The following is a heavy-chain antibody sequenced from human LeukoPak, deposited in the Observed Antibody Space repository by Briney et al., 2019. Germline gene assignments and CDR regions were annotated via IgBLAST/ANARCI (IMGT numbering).Heavy chain of an antibody. D-gene: IGHD6-19*01. CDR2: IKQDGSEK. V-gene: IGHV3-7*01. CDR1: GFTFSDYY. Sequence: GGSLRLSCAASGFTFSDYYMSWIRQAPGKGLEWVANIKQDGSEKYYVDSVKGRFTISRDNAKNSLYLQMNSLRAEDTAVYYCARDLLAVAGTIDSWGQGTLVTVSS. CDR3: ARDLLAVAGTIDS. J-gene: IGHJ4*02.